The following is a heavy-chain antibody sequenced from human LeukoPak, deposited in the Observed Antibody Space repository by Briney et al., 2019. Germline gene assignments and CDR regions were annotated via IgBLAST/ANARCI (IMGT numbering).Heavy chain of an antibody. V-gene: IGHV1-18*01. Sequence: ASVTLSCKASGYTFTSYSISWVRQAPRQGLEWMGWISAYNGNRNYAQKPPGRVTMTTDTYTSTAYMELRSLTSDDTAVYYCARFRGGGGEPYGDYWGQGTLVTVSS. J-gene: IGHJ4*02. CDR3: ARFRGGGGEPYGDY. D-gene: IGHD3-10*01. CDR1: GYTFTSYS. CDR2: ISAYNGNR.